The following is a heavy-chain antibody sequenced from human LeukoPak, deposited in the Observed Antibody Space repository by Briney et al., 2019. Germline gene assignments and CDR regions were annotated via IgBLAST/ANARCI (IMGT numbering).Heavy chain of an antibody. V-gene: IGHV3-23*01. Sequence: GGSLRLSCVTSGSTFSNYAMSWVRQAPEKGLEWVSSISGSGDNTYYADSVKGRFTISRGNSKNTLYLQMNSLRGEDTAVYYCATRWGDWGQGTRVTVSS. CDR1: GSTFSNYA. CDR2: ISGSGDNT. J-gene: IGHJ4*02. D-gene: IGHD3-16*01. CDR3: ATRWGD.